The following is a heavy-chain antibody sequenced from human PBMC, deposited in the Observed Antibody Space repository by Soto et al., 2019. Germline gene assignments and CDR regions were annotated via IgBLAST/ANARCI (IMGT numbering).Heavy chain of an antibody. CDR3: AKDEGPSIFGVASSFDY. D-gene: IGHD3-3*01. CDR1: GFTFSSYG. Sequence: GGSLRLSCAASGFTFSSYGMHWVRQAPGKGLEWVAVISYDGSNKYYADSVKGRFTISRDNSKNTLYLQMNSLRAEDTAVYYCAKDEGPSIFGVASSFDYWGQGTLVTVSS. CDR2: ISYDGSNK. V-gene: IGHV3-30*18. J-gene: IGHJ4*02.